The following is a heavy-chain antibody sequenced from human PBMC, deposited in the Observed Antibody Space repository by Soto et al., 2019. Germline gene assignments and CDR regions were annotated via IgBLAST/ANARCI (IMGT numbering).Heavy chain of an antibody. D-gene: IGHD2-15*01. CDR2: ISAYNGNT. Sequence: QVQLVQSGAEVKKPGASVKVSCKASGYTFTSYGISWVRQAPGQGLEWMGWISAYNGNTNYAQKLQGRVTMTTDTSTSTAYRELRSLRSDDTAVYYCARDLRVAATHDYFDYWGQGTLVTVSS. V-gene: IGHV1-18*01. J-gene: IGHJ4*02. CDR1: GYTFTSYG. CDR3: ARDLRVAATHDYFDY.